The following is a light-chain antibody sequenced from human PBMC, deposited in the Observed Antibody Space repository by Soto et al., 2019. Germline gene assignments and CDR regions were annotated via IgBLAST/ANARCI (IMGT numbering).Light chain of an antibody. Sequence: EIVLTQSPATLSLSPGQRATLSCRASRSLTTSLAWYQQKPGQAPRLLIYATSNRATGIPARFSGSVSGTDFTLTISSLEPEDFAVYFCQQYGRSPYTFGQGTKLEMK. CDR1: RSLTTS. V-gene: IGKV3-11*01. J-gene: IGKJ2*01. CDR2: ATS. CDR3: QQYGRSPYT.